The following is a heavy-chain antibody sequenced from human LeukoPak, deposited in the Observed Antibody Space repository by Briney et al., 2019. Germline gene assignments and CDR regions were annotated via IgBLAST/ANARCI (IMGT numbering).Heavy chain of an antibody. D-gene: IGHD3-22*01. CDR3: ARVEDYYYDSSIDNFDY. Sequence: GGSLRLSCAASGFTFSSYAMSWVRQAPGKGLEWVSTMSGSGGSTYYADSVKGRFTISRDNAKNTLYLQMNSLRAEDTAVYYCARVEDYYYDSSIDNFDYWGQGTLVTVSS. CDR1: GFTFSSYA. J-gene: IGHJ4*02. CDR2: MSGSGGST. V-gene: IGHV3-23*01.